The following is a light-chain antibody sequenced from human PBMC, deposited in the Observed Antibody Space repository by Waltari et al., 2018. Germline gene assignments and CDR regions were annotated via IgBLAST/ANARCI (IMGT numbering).Light chain of an antibody. Sequence: DIVMTQSPDSLAVSLGERATLNFKSSPSVLYNSDNKNYLAWYQQKPGQPPKLLIYWASIQESGVPDRFSGSGSGTDFTLTISSLQAEDVAVYYCQQYYSIPRTYGQGTKLEIK. J-gene: IGKJ2*02. CDR3: QQYYSIPRT. CDR2: WAS. CDR1: PSVLYNSDNKNY. V-gene: IGKV4-1*01.